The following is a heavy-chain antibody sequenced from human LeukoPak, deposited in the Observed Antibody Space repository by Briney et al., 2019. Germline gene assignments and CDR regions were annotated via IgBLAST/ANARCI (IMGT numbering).Heavy chain of an antibody. V-gene: IGHV4-30-2*01. Sequence: SETLSLTCTVSGGSISSGGYYWSWIRQPPGKGLEWIGYIYHSGSTYYNPSLKSRVSISVDRSKNQFSLKLSSVTAADTAVYYCAREDSYGDYWGQGTLVTVSS. CDR2: IYHSGST. CDR1: GGSISSGGYY. J-gene: IGHJ4*02. CDR3: AREDSYGDY. D-gene: IGHD5-18*01.